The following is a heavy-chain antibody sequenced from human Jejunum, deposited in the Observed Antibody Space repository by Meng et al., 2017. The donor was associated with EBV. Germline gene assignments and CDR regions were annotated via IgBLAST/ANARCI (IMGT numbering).Heavy chain of an antibody. CDR1: GFSLTTSGVG. D-gene: IGHD1-1*01. Sequence: TCNESGPTLWKPTQTRTLTCTFSGFSLTTSGVGVGWIRQPPEKALEWRARIYWNDDKQYSPSLKSRLTITKDTSKNQVVLTMTNMDPVYTGTYYWAHRRLEEGSVTTGLDYWGQGALVTVSS. V-gene: IGHV2-5*01. J-gene: IGHJ4*02. CDR3: AHRRLEEGSVTTGLDY. CDR2: IYWNDDK.